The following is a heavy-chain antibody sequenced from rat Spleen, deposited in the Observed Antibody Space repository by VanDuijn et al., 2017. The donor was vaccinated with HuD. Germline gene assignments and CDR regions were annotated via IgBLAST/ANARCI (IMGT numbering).Heavy chain of an antibody. D-gene: IGHD5-1*01. J-gene: IGHJ4*01. CDR3: TTDRTGALMDA. CDR2: ITYDGSST. CDR1: GFTFSDYN. Sequence: EVQLVESGGGLVQPGRSLKLSCAASGFTFSDYNMAWVRQAPKKGLEWVAIITYDGSSTYYRDSVKGRFTISRDNVESTLYLQMDSLRSEDTATYYCTTDRTGALMDAWGQGASVTVSS. V-gene: IGHV5-7*01.